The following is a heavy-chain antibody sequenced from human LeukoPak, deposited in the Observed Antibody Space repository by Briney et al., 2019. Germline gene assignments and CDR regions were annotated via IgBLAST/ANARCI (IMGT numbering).Heavy chain of an antibody. CDR3: ARHRYGSGSYYYYYYMDV. CDR2: INHSGST. Sequence: SETLSLTCAVYGGSSSGYYWSWIRQPPGKGLEWIGEINHSGSTNYNPSLKSRVTISVDTSKNQFSLKLSSVTAADTAVYYCARHRYGSGSYYYYYYMDVWGKGTTVTVSS. J-gene: IGHJ6*03. CDR1: GGSSSGYY. D-gene: IGHD3-10*01. V-gene: IGHV4-34*01.